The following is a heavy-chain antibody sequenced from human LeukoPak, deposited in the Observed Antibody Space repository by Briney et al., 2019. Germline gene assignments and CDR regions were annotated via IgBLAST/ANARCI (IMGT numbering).Heavy chain of an antibody. CDR3: ARDKVAAADGWFDP. CDR1: GYTFTGYY. V-gene: IGHV1-2*06. Sequence: ASVKVSCKASGYTFTGYYMHWVRQAPGRGLEWMGRINPNSGGTNYAQKFQGRVTMTRDTSISTAYMELSRLRSDDTAVYYCARDKVAAADGWFDPWGQGTLVTVSS. J-gene: IGHJ5*02. CDR2: INPNSGGT. D-gene: IGHD6-13*01.